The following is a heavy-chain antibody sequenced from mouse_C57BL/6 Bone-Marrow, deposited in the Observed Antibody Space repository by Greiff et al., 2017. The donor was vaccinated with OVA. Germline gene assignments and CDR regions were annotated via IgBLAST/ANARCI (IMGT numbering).Heavy chain of an antibody. D-gene: IGHD1-1*01. CDR3: ARSPITPGPRAWCAY. V-gene: IGHV1-81*01. CDR1: GYTFTSYG. Sequence: VQLQESGAELARPGASVKLSCKASGYTFTSYGISWVKQRTGQGLEWIGEIYPRSGNTYYNEKFKGKATLTADKSSSTAYMELRSLTSEDSAVYFCARSPITPGPRAWCAYWGQGTLVTVSA. CDR2: IYPRSGNT. J-gene: IGHJ3*01.